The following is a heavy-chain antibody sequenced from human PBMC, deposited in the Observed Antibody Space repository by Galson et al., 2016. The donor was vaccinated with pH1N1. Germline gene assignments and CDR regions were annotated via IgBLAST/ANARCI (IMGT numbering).Heavy chain of an antibody. V-gene: IGHV3-23*01. Sequence: SLRLSCAASGFSFSTYGMSWVRQAPGKGLDWVSGINAIGDDTFYAHTVRGRFTISRDNSRNTVYLQMDSLTAVDTAIYYCARGGAIGHNPNYGAVFSWGQGAQVTVSS. J-gene: IGHJ5*02. CDR3: ARGGAIGHNPNYGAVFS. CDR2: INAIGDDT. D-gene: IGHD4/OR15-4a*01. CDR1: GFSFSTYG.